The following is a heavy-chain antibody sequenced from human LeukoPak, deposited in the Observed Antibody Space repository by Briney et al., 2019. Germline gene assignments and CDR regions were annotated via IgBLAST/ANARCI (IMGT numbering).Heavy chain of an antibody. J-gene: IGHJ6*03. CDR3: ARDPAGDPRYYYYMDV. Sequence: PGGSLRLSCAASGFTFSSYSMNWVRQAPGKGLEWVSYISSSSSTIYYADSVKGRFTISRDNAKNSLYLQMNSLRAEDTAVYYCARDPAGDPRYYYYMDVWGKGTTVTVSS. CDR2: ISSSSSTI. V-gene: IGHV3-48*01. D-gene: IGHD6-25*01. CDR1: GFTFSSYS.